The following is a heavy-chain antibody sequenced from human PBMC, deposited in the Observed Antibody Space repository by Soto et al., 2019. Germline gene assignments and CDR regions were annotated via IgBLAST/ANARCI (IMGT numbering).Heavy chain of an antibody. J-gene: IGHJ6*02. V-gene: IGHV3-13*05. CDR2: IGTAGDP. Sequence: GGSLRLSCAASGFTFSSYDMHWVRQATGKGLEWVSAIGTAGDPYYPGSVKGRFTISRENAKNSLYLQMNSLRAGDTAVYYCARARRDGYNRNYYYGMDVWGQGTTVTVSS. D-gene: IGHD5-12*01. CDR3: ARARRDGYNRNYYYGMDV. CDR1: GFTFSSYD.